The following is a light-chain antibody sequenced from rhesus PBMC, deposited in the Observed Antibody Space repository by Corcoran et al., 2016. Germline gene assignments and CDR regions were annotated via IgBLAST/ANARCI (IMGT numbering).Light chain of an antibody. Sequence: DIQMSQSPSSLSASVGDRVTITCRASQGISSFLNWFQQKPGKAPKLLIYNADSLESGVPSRFSGRGSGTEFTLTISSLKPEDFATYYCQQGNSKPLTFGGGTKVELK. CDR2: NAD. V-gene: IGKV1-32*04. CDR1: QGISSF. CDR3: QQGNSKPLT. J-gene: IGKJ4*01.